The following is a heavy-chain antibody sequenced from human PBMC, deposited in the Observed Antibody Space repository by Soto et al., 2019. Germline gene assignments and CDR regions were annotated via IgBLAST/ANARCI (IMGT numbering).Heavy chain of an antibody. Sequence: EVQLLESGGGLAQPGGSLRLSCAASGFTFSSYAMSWVRQAPGKGLEWVSGISGSGGSTSSADSVKGRFTISRDNSKNTLYLQMNSLRAEDTAVYYCAKDGPYYSYIWGWFDPWGQGTLVTVSS. CDR2: ISGSGGST. D-gene: IGHD3-16*01. CDR3: AKDGPYYSYIWGWFDP. CDR1: GFTFSSYA. J-gene: IGHJ5*02. V-gene: IGHV3-23*01.